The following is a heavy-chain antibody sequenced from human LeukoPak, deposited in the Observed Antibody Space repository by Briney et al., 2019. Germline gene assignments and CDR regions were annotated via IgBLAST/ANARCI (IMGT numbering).Heavy chain of an antibody. CDR2: IIPIFGTA. CDR1: GGTFSSYA. V-gene: IGHV1-69*13. D-gene: IGHD2-15*01. J-gene: IGHJ6*02. Sequence: SVKVSCKASGGTFSSYAISWVRQAPGQGLEWMGGIIPIFGTANYAQKFQGRVTITADESTSTAYMELSSLRSEDTAVYYCARAAEDCSGGSCYEPVIQRLYYYYGMDVWGQGTTVTVSS. CDR3: ARAAEDCSGGSCYEPVIQRLYYYYGMDV.